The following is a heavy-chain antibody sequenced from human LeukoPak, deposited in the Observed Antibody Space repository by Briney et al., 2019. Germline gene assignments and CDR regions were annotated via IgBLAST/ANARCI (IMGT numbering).Heavy chain of an antibody. Sequence: GESLKISCKGSGYTFTSYWIGWVRQTPGKGPEWMGIIYPDDSDTRYSPSFHGQVTISADKSISTAYLQWSSLKASDTAMYYCARLVGGSNYGLFDYWGQGTLVTVSS. CDR1: GYTFTSYW. V-gene: IGHV5-51*01. CDR3: ARLVGGSNYGLFDY. CDR2: IYPDDSDT. J-gene: IGHJ4*02. D-gene: IGHD5-18*01.